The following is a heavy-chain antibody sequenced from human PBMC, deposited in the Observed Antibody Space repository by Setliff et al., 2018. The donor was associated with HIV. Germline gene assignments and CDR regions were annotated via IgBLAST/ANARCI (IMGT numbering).Heavy chain of an antibody. D-gene: IGHD3-10*01. V-gene: IGHV4-39*07. CDR1: GGSISSSSYY. J-gene: IGHJ6*03. CDR3: ARGSGKMVRGIISASYYYFMDV. CDR2: IYYSGST. Sequence: PSETLSLTCTVSGGSISSSSYYWGWIRQPPGKGLEWIGSIYYSGSTYYNPSLKSRVTISVDTSKNQFSLKVTSVTAADTAVYYCARGSGKMVRGIISASYYYFMDVWGKGATVTVSS.